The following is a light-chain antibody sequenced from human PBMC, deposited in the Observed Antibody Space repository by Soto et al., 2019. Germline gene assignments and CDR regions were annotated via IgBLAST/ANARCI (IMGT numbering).Light chain of an antibody. CDR3: QQYYSTPRT. CDR2: WAS. V-gene: IGKV4-1*01. CDR1: RSVLYSSNNKNY. Sequence: DIVRTQSPDSLAVSLGERATINCKSSRSVLYSSNNKNYLTWYLQKPGQPPKLLIYWASTRESGVPDRFSGSGSGTDFTLTISSLQAEDVAVYYCQQYYSTPRTFGQGTKVEVK. J-gene: IGKJ1*01.